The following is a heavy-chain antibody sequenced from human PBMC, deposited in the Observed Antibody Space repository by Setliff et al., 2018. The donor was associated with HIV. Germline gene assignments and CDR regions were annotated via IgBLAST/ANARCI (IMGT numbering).Heavy chain of an antibody. D-gene: IGHD4-17*01. J-gene: IGHJ4*02. CDR3: ARTVNDYGNYYFDY. V-gene: IGHV1-3*04. CDR1: GGTFSIYA. Sequence: ASVKVSCKASGGTFSIYAISWVRQAPGQGLEWMGWINTHTGNTNSAQRFQGRVTFSRDTSASTAYMELSSLRSEDTAVYYCARTVNDYGNYYFDYWGQGTMVTVSS. CDR2: INTHTGNT.